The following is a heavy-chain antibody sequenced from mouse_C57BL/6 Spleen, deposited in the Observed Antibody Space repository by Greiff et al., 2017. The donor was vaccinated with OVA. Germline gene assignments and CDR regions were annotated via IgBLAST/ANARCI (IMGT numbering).Heavy chain of an antibody. J-gene: IGHJ4*01. Sequence: EVHLVESGGGLVKPGGSLKLSCAASGFTFSSYAMSWVRQTPEKRLEWVATISDGGSYTYYPDNVKGRFTISRDNAKNNLYLQMSHLKSEDTAMYYCARDQGPYYGSSYAMDYWGQGTSVTVSS. CDR3: ARDQGPYYGSSYAMDY. CDR2: ISDGGSYT. V-gene: IGHV5-4*01. CDR1: GFTFSSYA. D-gene: IGHD1-1*01.